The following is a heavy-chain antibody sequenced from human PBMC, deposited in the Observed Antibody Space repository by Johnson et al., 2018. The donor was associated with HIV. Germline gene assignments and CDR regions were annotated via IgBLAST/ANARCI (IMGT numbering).Heavy chain of an antibody. CDR2: ISSSGSTM. Sequence: QVQLVESGGGVVLPGWSLRLSCEASGFTFSDYYMTWIRQAPGKGLEWVSYISSSGSTMYYADSVKGRFTISRDNAKNSLYLQMNSLRAEDTAVYYCAKIIGYSSGLEIWGQGTMVTVSS. CDR3: AKIIGYSSGLEI. D-gene: IGHD6-19*01. J-gene: IGHJ3*02. CDR1: GFTFSDYY. V-gene: IGHV3-11*04.